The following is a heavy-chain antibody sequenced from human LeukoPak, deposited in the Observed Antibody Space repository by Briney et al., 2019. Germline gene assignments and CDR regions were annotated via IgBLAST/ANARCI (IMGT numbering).Heavy chain of an antibody. D-gene: IGHD6-6*01. V-gene: IGHV1-46*01. J-gene: IGHJ4*02. Sequence: ASVKVSCKASGYTFPSYFMHWVRQAPGQGLEWMGIINPTGGSTTYAQKFQGRVTMTRDTSTSTVYMELSSLRSDDSAVYYCARTAARRFDYWGQGTLVTVSS. CDR3: ARTAARRFDY. CDR1: GYTFPSYF. CDR2: INPTGGST.